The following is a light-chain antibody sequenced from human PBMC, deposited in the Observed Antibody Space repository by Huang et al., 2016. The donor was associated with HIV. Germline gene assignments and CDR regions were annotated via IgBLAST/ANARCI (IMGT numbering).Light chain of an antibody. CDR2: DAS. CDR1: QDITDA. J-gene: IGKJ4*01. CDR3: QQFKNYPLT. V-gene: IGKV1D-13*01. Sequence: AIQLTQSPSFLSASVGDRVTITCRASQDITDALAWYQQKPGKPPKFLIYDASSLESGGPSRVSGSGSGADFTLTISSLQPEDFATYYCQQFKNYPLTFGGGTKVEVK.